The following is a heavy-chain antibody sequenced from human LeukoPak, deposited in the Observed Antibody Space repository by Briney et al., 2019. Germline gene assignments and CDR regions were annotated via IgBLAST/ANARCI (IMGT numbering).Heavy chain of an antibody. CDR3: ARRPLIAYGKSYWYFDL. CDR1: GFAVSSNY. J-gene: IGHJ2*01. D-gene: IGHD3-10*01. V-gene: IGHV3-66*04. CDR2: IYSDGNT. Sequence: PGGSLRLSCAASGFAVSSNYMSWVRQAPGKGLEWVSVIYSDGNTNYADSVKGRFTISRDNSKNTLYLQMNSLRAEDTAVYYCARRPLIAYGKSYWYFDLWGRGTLVTVSS.